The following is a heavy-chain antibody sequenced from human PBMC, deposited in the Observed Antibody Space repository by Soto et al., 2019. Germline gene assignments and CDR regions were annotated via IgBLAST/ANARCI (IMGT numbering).Heavy chain of an antibody. V-gene: IGHV3-53*01. Sequence: GGSLRLSCAASVFTVSSNYMSWVRQAPGKGLEWVSVIYSGGSTYYADSVKGRFTISRDNSKNTLYLQMNSLRAEDTAVYYCARQFMVRGVIEDYWGQGTLVTVSS. CDR3: ARQFMVRGVIEDY. D-gene: IGHD3-10*01. CDR2: IYSGGST. J-gene: IGHJ4*02. CDR1: VFTVSSNY.